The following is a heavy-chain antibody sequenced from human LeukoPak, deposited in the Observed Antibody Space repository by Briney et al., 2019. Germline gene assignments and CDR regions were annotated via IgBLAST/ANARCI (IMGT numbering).Heavy chain of an antibody. CDR1: GFTFSSNW. Sequence: GGSLRLSCAASGFTFSSNWMHWVRQAPGKGLVWVSRINEDGSTTNYADSVKGRSTIFRDNAKNTLYLQMNSLRAEDTAVYYCVRDLGGRSGHWGQGTLVTVYS. V-gene: IGHV3-74*01. J-gene: IGHJ4*02. D-gene: IGHD1-26*01. CDR3: VRDLGGRSGH. CDR2: INEDGSTT.